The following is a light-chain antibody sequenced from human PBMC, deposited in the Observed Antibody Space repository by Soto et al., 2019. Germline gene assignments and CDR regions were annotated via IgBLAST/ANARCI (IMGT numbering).Light chain of an antibody. J-gene: IGKJ1*01. V-gene: IGKV3-20*01. CDR3: QQYGSSQT. CDR2: GAS. CDR1: QSVSSSY. Sequence: VLTQCPGTLSLSPGERATLSCRASQSVSSSYLAWYQQKPGQAPRLLIYGASSRATGIPDRFSGSGSGTDFTLTISRLEPEDFAVYYCQQYGSSQTFGQGTKVDIK.